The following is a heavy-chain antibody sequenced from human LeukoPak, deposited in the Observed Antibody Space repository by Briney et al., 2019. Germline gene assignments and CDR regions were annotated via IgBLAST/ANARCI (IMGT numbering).Heavy chain of an antibody. Sequence: ASVKVSCKASGGTFSSYAISWVRQAPGQGLEWMGRIIPILGIANYAQKFQGRVTITADKSTGTAYMELSSLRSEDTAVYYCARSAGPYGDYYFDYWGQGTLVTVSS. CDR3: ARSAGPYGDYYFDY. CDR1: GGTFSSYA. D-gene: IGHD4-17*01. J-gene: IGHJ4*02. V-gene: IGHV1-69*04. CDR2: IIPILGIA.